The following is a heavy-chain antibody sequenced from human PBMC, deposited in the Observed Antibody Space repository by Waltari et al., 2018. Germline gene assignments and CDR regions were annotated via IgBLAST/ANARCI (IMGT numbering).Heavy chain of an antibody. V-gene: IGHV1-18*04. Sequence: QVQLVQSGAEVKKPGASLKVSCKASGYIFTNYGISWVRQAPGQGLEWMGWISGNNGHTNVAQKFLGSLTMAKDTSTNTVYMELSRLTSDDTAVYYCAKDRHQLIEEGFLLALDPWGQGTLVTVSS. J-gene: IGHJ5*02. CDR2: ISGNNGHT. CDR1: GYIFTNYG. CDR3: AKDRHQLIEEGFLLALDP. D-gene: IGHD2-2*01.